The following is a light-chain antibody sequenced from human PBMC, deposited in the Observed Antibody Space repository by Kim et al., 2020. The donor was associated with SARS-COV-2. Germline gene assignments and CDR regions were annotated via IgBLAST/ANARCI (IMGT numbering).Light chain of an antibody. V-gene: IGLV3-19*01. J-gene: IGLJ2*01. CDR2: GKN. Sequence: VALGQAVKITCQGDSLRSYYATWYQQKPGQAPIVVIYGKNNRPSGIPDRFSCSSSGDTASLTITGTQAGDEAYYYCNSRGSNDNVLFGGGTQLTVL. CDR3: NSRGSNDNVL. CDR1: SLRSYY.